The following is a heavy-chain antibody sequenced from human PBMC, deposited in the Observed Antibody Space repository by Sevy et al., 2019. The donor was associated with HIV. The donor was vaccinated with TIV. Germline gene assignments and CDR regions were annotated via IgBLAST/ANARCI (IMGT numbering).Heavy chain of an antibody. V-gene: IGHV1-69*04. CDR1: GGTFSSYA. CDR3: ASTARALYYYDSSGYYGQFDY. J-gene: IGHJ4*02. CDR2: IIPILGIA. Sequence: ASVKVSCKASGGTFSSYAISWVRQAPGQGLEWMGRIIPILGIANYAQKFQGRVTITADKSTSTAYMELSSLRSEDTAVYYCASTARALYYYDSSGYYGQFDYWGQRTLVTVSS. D-gene: IGHD3-22*01.